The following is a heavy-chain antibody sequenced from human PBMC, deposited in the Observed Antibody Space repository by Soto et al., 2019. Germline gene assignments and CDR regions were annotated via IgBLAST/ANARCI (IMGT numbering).Heavy chain of an antibody. Sequence: RASVKVSCKASGYTFTSYGISWVRQAPGQGLEWMGWISAYNGNTNYAQKLQGRVTMTTDTSTSTAYMELRSLRSDDTAVYYCARNSDSYYYYGMDVWGQGTTVTVSS. V-gene: IGHV1-18*01. D-gene: IGHD3-10*01. CDR3: ARNSDSYYYYGMDV. J-gene: IGHJ6*02. CDR1: GYTFTSYG. CDR2: ISAYNGNT.